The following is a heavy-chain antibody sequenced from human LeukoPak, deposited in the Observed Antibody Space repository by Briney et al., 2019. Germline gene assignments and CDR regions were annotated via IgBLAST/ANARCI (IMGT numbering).Heavy chain of an antibody. CDR2: IYHSGST. Sequence: PSETLSLTCTVSGYSISSGYYWGWIRQPPGKGLEWIGSIYHSGSTYYNPSLKSRVTISVDTSKNQFSLKLSSVTAADTAVYYCARDSWEPRSYYFDYWAREPWSPSPQ. J-gene: IGHJ4*02. D-gene: IGHD1-26*01. CDR3: ARDSWEPRSYYFDY. CDR1: GYSISSGYY. V-gene: IGHV4-38-2*02.